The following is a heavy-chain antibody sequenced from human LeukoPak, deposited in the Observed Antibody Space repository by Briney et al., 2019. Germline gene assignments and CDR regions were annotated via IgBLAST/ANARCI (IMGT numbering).Heavy chain of an antibody. D-gene: IGHD5-24*01. CDR2: IGTAGDT. CDR1: GFTFSSYD. CDR3: ASGPHPDLRWGYYYGMDV. Sequence: GGSLRLSCAASGFTFSSYDMHWVRQATGKGLEWVSAIGTAGDTYYPGSVKGRFTISRENAKNSLYLQMNSLRAGDTAVYYCASGPHPDLRWGYYYGMDVWGQGTTVAVSS. J-gene: IGHJ6*02. V-gene: IGHV3-13*01.